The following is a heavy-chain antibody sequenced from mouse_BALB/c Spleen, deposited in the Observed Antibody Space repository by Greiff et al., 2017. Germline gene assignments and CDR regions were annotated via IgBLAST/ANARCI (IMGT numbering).Heavy chain of an antibody. J-gene: IGHJ2*01. D-gene: IGHD2-3*01. CDR1: GFSLTSYG. CDR2: IWAGGST. V-gene: IGHV2-9*02. Sequence: QVKLMESGPGLVAPSQSLSITCTVSGFSLTSYGVHWVRQPPGKGLEWLGVIWAGGSTNYNSALMSRLSISKDNSKSQVFLKMNSLQTDDTAMYYCARVLDGYYDYWGQGTTLTVSS. CDR3: ARVLDGYYDY.